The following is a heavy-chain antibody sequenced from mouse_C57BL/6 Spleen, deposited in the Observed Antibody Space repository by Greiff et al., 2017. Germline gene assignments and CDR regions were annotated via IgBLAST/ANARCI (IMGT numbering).Heavy chain of an antibody. CDR1: GYTFTSYW. CDR2: IDPSDSYT. CDR3: ANQLTGTPWFAY. V-gene: IGHV1-69*01. D-gene: IGHD4-1*01. Sequence: QVQLQQPGAELVMPGASVKLSCKASGYTFTSYWMHWVKQRPGQGLEWIGEIDPSDSYTNYNQKFKGKSTLTVDKSSSTAYMQLSSLTAEDSAVYYCANQLTGTPWFAYWGQGTLVTVSA. J-gene: IGHJ3*01.